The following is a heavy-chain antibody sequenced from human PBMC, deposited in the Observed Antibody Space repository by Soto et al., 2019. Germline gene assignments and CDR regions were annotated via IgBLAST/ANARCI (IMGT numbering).Heavy chain of an antibody. Sequence: GGSLRLSCAASGFTFSSYAMHWVRQAPGKGLEWVAVISYDGSNKYYADSVKGRFTISRDNSKNTLYLQMNSLRAEDTAVYYCARTRPNSSSWYGFWYFDLWGRGTLVTVSS. CDR3: ARTRPNSSSWYGFWYFDL. J-gene: IGHJ2*01. D-gene: IGHD6-13*01. CDR1: GFTFSSYA. V-gene: IGHV3-30-3*01. CDR2: ISYDGSNK.